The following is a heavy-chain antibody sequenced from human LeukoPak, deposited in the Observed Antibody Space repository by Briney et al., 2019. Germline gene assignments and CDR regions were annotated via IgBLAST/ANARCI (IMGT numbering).Heavy chain of an antibody. D-gene: IGHD3-10*01. CDR1: GYTFTSYG. CDR2: ISPYNGNT. J-gene: IGHJ6*02. Sequence: GASVKVSCKASGYTFTSYGLSWVRQASGQGLEWMGWISPYNGNTNYAQKYQGRVTMTTDTSTSTAYMELRSLRSDDTAVYYCARGLSMVRGVIFYYGMDVWGQGTTVTVSS. V-gene: IGHV1-18*01. CDR3: ARGLSMVRGVIFYYGMDV.